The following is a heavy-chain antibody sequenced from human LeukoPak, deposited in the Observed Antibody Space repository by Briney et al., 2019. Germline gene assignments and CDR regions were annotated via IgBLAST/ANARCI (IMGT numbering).Heavy chain of an antibody. J-gene: IGHJ5*02. V-gene: IGHV1-18*01. CDR3: ARTGYSSRDVTPIWFDP. CDR1: GGTFSSYA. Sequence: ASVKVSCKASGGTFSSYAISWVRQAPGQGLEWMGWISAYNGNTNYAQKLQGRVTMTTDTSTSTAYMELRSLRSDDTAVYYCARTGYSSRDVTPIWFDPWGQGTLVTVSS. CDR2: ISAYNGNT. D-gene: IGHD6-19*01.